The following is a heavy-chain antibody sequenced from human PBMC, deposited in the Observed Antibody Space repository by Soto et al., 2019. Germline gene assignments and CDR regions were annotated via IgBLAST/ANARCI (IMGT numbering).Heavy chain of an antibody. V-gene: IGHV1-69*01. D-gene: IGHD3-22*01. CDR1: GGTFVIYA. Sequence: QVHLVQSGAEVRKPGSSVKVSCKASGGTFVIYAFTWVRQAPGQGLEWMGGINPVFGTANNAQKLQGRVTITVDVSMNTTYMELSSLRTVGTAVYYCARYFYDCSGYPHAFDIWGQGTLVTVSS. CDR3: ARYFYDCSGYPHAFDI. J-gene: IGHJ3*02. CDR2: INPVFGTA.